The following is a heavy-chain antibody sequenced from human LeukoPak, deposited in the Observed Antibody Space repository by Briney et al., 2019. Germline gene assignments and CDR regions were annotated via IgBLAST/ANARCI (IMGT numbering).Heavy chain of an antibody. Sequence: GGSLRLSCAASGFSLSSYWMHWVRQAPGKGLVWVSRIGPDGTGITYADSVKGRFTISRDIAKNTVYLQMNSLRAEDAALYYCTRVQAGRSGLMDVWGRGTTVTVSS. CDR2: IGPDGTGI. J-gene: IGHJ6*02. D-gene: IGHD2-8*02. V-gene: IGHV3-74*01. CDR1: GFSLSSYW. CDR3: TRVQAGRSGLMDV.